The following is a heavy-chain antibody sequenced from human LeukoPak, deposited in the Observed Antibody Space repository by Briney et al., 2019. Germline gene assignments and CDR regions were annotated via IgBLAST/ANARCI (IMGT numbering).Heavy chain of an antibody. D-gene: IGHD3-9*01. CDR3: ARANVLRYFDWLPPDAFDI. CDR2: ISSNGGST. V-gene: IGHV3-64*01. Sequence: GGSLRLSCAASGFTFSSYAMHWVRQAPGKGLEYVSAISSNGGSTYYANSVKGRFTISRDNSKNTLYLQMGSLRAEDMAVYYCARANVLRYFDWLPPDAFDIWGQGTMVTVSS. J-gene: IGHJ3*02. CDR1: GFTFSSYA.